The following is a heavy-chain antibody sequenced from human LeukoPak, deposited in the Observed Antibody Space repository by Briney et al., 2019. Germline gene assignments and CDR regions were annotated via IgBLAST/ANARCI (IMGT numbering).Heavy chain of an antibody. V-gene: IGHV1-69*05. CDR1: GGTFSSYA. CDR2: IIPIFGTA. D-gene: IGHD1-26*01. Sequence: SVKVSCKASGGTFSSYAISWVRQAPGQGLGWMGGIIPIFGTANYAQKFQGRVTITTDESTSTAYMELSSLRSEDTAVYYCARVISRVGAAFDYWGQGTLVTVSS. J-gene: IGHJ4*02. CDR3: ARVISRVGAAFDY.